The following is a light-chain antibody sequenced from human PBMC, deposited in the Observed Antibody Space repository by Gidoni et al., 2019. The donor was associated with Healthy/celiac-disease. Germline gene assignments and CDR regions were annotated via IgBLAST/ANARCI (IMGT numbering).Light chain of an antibody. J-gene: IGKJ4*01. CDR3: QQVYISPPT. Sequence: DVQLTQSPSFLSASVGARVTITCRASQYIGSSLAWYQRKSGEAPKFLIYAAATLQSGVPSRFSGSGSGTEFTLTISRLQAEDFATYYCQQVYISPPTFGGGTKVEIK. CDR1: QYIGSS. V-gene: IGKV1-9*01. CDR2: AAA.